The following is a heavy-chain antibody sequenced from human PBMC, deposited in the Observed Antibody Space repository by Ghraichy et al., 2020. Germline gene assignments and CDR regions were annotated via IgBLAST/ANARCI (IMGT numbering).Heavy chain of an antibody. CDR2: IYHSGST. V-gene: IGHV4-38-2*02. D-gene: IGHD4-23*01. J-gene: IGHJ6*02. CDR1: GYSISSGYY. Sequence: ETLSLTCTVSGYSISSGYYWSWVRQSPGKGLEWIGTIYHSGSTYSSPSLKSRVTISVDTSKNQFSLRLSSVTAADTAIYYCAREDYGGSSLFYYYGLDVWGQGTTVTVSS. CDR3: AREDYGGSSLFYYYGLDV.